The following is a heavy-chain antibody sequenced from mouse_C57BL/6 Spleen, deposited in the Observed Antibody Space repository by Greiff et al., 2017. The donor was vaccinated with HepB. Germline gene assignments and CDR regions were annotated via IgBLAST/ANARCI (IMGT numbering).Heavy chain of an antibody. D-gene: IGHD2-3*01. J-gene: IGHJ4*01. V-gene: IGHV5-4*01. Sequence: DVMLVESGGGLVKPGGSLKLSCAASGFTFSSYAMSWVRQTPEKRLEWVATISDGGSYTYYPDNVKGRFTISRDNAKNNLYLQMSHLKSEDTAMYYCARDDDDAMDYWGQGTSVTVSS. CDR1: GFTFSSYA. CDR2: ISDGGSYT. CDR3: ARDDDDAMDY.